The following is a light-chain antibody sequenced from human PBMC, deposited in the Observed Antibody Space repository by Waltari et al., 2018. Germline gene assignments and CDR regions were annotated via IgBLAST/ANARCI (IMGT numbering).Light chain of an antibody. Sequence: QSVLTQPPSASGNPGQRVTISCSGSSSHLGITTVNWYQQPPGTAPKLLIYSNTQRPSGVPDRFSGSKSGTSASLAISGLQSEDEADYYCAAWDDSLNGLNWVFGGGTKLTVL. CDR2: SNT. J-gene: IGLJ3*02. V-gene: IGLV1-44*01. CDR3: AAWDDSLNGLNWV. CDR1: SSHLGITT.